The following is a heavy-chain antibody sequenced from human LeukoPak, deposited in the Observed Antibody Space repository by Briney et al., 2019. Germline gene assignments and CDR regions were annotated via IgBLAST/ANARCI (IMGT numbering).Heavy chain of an antibody. J-gene: IGHJ6*02. CDR2: INPSGGST. D-gene: IGHD1-26*01. Sequence: ASVTVSCKASGYTFTSYYMHWVRQAPGQGLEWMGIINPSGGSTSYAQKFQGRVTMTRDTSTSTVYMVLSSLRSEDTAVYYCAREHSGSYPYYYYGMDVWGQGTTVTVSS. CDR1: GYTFTSYY. CDR3: AREHSGSYPYYYYGMDV. V-gene: IGHV1-46*01.